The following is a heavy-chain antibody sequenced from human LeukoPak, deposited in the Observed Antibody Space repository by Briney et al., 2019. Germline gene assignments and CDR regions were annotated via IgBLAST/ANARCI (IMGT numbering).Heavy chain of an antibody. D-gene: IGHD1-1*01. CDR2: IYPDDSDT. CDR3: ARRDTTYFDY. CDR1: AYKFSNYW. J-gene: IGHJ4*02. V-gene: IGHV5-51*01. Sequence: GESLKISCKGAAYKFSNYWIAWVRQMPGEDLEWMGIIYPDDSDTRYSPSFQGQVTISAHKSISTAYLQWTSLKASDTAIYYCARRDTTYFDYWGQGSLVTVSS.